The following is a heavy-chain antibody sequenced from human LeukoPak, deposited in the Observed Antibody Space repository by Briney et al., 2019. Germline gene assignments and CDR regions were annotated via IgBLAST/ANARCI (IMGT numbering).Heavy chain of an antibody. D-gene: IGHD4-17*01. V-gene: IGHV4-39*01. CDR3: ARHLTTGGFDY. J-gene: IGHJ4*02. CDR1: SGSISSSSYY. CDR2: IYYSGST. Sequence: SETLSLTCTVSSGSISSSSYYWGWVRQPPGKGLEWIGSIYYSGSTYYQPSLKSRVTISVDTSKSQFSLNLSSVTAADTAVYYCARHLTTGGFDYWGQGTLVTVSS.